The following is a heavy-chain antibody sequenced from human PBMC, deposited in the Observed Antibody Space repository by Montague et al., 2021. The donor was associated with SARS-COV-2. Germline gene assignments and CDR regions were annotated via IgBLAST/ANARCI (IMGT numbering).Heavy chain of an antibody. Sequence: SETLSLTCTVSGGSINSSSYYWGWIRQPPGKGLEWTGSIYSGSTYYNPSLKSRVTISVDTSKNQFSLKLSSVTAADTAVFYCARELGYCSSTNCFHFDYWGQGTLVTVSS. J-gene: IGHJ4*02. CDR3: ARELGYCSSTNCFHFDY. CDR2: IYSGST. CDR1: GGSINSSSYY. D-gene: IGHD2-2*01. V-gene: IGHV4-39*07.